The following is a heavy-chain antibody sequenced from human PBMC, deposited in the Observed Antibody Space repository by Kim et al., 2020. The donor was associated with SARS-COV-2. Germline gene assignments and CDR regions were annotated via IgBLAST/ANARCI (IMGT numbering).Heavy chain of an antibody. J-gene: IGHJ4*02. CDR1: GFTFSSYA. CDR3: AKSLLSQITSKRNSGSSHSLLFDY. CDR2: ISGSGGST. V-gene: IGHV3-23*01. D-gene: IGHD1-26*01. Sequence: GGSLRLSCAASGFTFSSYAMSWVRQAPGKGLEWVSAISGSGGSTYYADSVKGRFTISRDNSKNTLYLQMNSLRAEDTAVYYCAKSLLSQITSKRNSGSSHSLLFDYWGQGTLVTVSS.